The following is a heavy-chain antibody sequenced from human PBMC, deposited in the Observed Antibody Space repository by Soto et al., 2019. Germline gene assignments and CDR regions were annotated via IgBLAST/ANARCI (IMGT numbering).Heavy chain of an antibody. D-gene: IGHD3-9*01. V-gene: IGHV5-51*01. CDR3: ARLHYDILTGYPETNYYYYGMDV. CDR1: GYTFTSYY. CDR2: IYPGDSDT. Sequence: GASVKVSCKASGYTFTSYYMHWVRQAPGQGLEWMGIIYPGDSDTRYSPSFQGQVTISADKSISTAYLQWSSLKASDTAMYYCARLHYDILTGYPETNYYYYGMDVWGQGTTVTV. J-gene: IGHJ6*02.